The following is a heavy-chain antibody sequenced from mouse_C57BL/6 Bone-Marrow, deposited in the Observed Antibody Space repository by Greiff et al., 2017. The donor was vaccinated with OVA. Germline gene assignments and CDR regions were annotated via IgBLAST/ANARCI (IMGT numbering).Heavy chain of an antibody. D-gene: IGHD2-3*01. CDR1: GYTFTSYT. Sequence: VHLVESGAELARPGASVKMSCKASGYTFTSYTMHWVKQRPGQGLEWIGYINPSSGYTKYNQKFKDKATLTADKSSSTAYMQLSSLTSEDSAVYYCARWDGYYVDYWGQGTTLTVSS. V-gene: IGHV1-4*01. CDR2: INPSSGYT. J-gene: IGHJ2*01. CDR3: ARWDGYYVDY.